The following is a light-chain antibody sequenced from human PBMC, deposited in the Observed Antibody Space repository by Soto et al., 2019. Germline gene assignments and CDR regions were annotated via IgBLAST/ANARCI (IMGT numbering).Light chain of an antibody. V-gene: IGKV3-11*01. CDR1: QTVSSS. CDR3: QQYNNWPPYT. J-gene: IGKJ2*01. CDR2: EVS. Sequence: EIVLTQSPATLSLSPGERATLSCRASQTVSSSLAWYQQKPGQAPRLLIYEVSNRATGIPARFSGSGSGADFTLTISSLEPGDFAVYYCQQYNNWPPYTFGQGTKLEIK.